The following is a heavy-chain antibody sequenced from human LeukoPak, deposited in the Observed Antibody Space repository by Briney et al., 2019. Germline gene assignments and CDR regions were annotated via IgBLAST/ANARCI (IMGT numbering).Heavy chain of an antibody. V-gene: IGHV4-59*12. D-gene: IGHD2-15*01. CDR2: IYYSGST. CDR1: GGSISSYY. J-gene: IGHJ4*02. Sequence: SETLSLTCTVSGGSISSYYWSWIRQPPGKGLEWIGYIYYSGSTNYNPSLKSRVTISVDTSKNQFSLKLSSVTAADTAVYYCARDDAYCSGGSCFFDYWGQGTLVTVSS. CDR3: ARDDAYCSGGSCFFDY.